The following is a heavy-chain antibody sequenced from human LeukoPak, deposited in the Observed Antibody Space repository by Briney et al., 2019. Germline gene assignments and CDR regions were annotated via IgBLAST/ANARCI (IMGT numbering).Heavy chain of an antibody. J-gene: IGHJ3*02. CDR3: ARDANSGSYYLHGAFDI. Sequence: NPSETLSLTCTVSGGSISSGGYYWCWIRQHPGKGLEWIGYIYYSGSTYYNPSLKSRVTISVDTSKNQFSLKLSSVTAADTAVYYCARDANSGSYYLHGAFDIWGQGTMVTVSS. CDR2: IYYSGST. D-gene: IGHD1-26*01. V-gene: IGHV4-31*03. CDR1: GGSISSGGYY.